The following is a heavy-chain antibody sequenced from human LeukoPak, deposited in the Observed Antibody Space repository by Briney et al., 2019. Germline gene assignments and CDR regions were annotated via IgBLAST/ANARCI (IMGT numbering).Heavy chain of an antibody. CDR1: GFTFSSYS. Sequence: PGGSLRLSCAASGFTFSSYSINWVRQAPGKGLERVSSISSSSSYIYYADSVKGRFTISRDNAKNSLYLHMNSLRAEDTAVYYCARATQYCSGGSCYDTWFDPWGQGTLVTVSS. CDR2: ISSSSSYI. CDR3: ARATQYCSGGSCYDTWFDP. D-gene: IGHD2-15*01. J-gene: IGHJ5*02. V-gene: IGHV3-21*01.